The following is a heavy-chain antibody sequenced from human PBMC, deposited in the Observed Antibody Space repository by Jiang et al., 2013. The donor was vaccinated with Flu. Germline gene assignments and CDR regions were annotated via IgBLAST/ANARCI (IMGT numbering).Heavy chain of an antibody. CDR2: RSSVI. V-gene: IGHV3-48*01. D-gene: IGHD2-15*01. CDR3: ARGWYCSGGSCYLDY. Sequence: RSSVIYYADSVKGRFXISRDNAKNSLYLQMSSLRAEDTAVYYCARGWYCSGGSCYLDYWGQGTLVTVSS. J-gene: IGHJ4*02.